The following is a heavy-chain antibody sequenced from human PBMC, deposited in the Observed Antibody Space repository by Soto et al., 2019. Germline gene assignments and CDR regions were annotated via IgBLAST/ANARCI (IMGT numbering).Heavy chain of an antibody. CDR1: GAPISISTC. CDR2: IYHSGST. J-gene: IGHJ4*02. V-gene: IGHV4-4*02. Sequence: QVKRQESGPGRLKPSGPLSPPCAFSGAPISISTCWGWVRQPPGKGLQWIGEIYHSGSTNYIPSLKSRVTISVDKSRNQFSLKLSSVTAADTAVYYCARRWGEGRVDYWGQGTLVTVSS. D-gene: IGHD3-10*01. CDR3: ARRWGEGRVDY.